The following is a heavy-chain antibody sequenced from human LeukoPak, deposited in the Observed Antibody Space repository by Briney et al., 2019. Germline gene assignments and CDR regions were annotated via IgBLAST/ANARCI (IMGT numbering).Heavy chain of an antibody. D-gene: IGHD6-13*01. V-gene: IGHV1-18*01. CDR3: ARDLYSSPDY. J-gene: IGHJ4*02. CDR1: GGTFSSYA. CDR2: ISAYNANT. Sequence: ASVKVSCKASGGTFSSYAISWVRQAPGQGLEWMGWISAYNANTYYAQKLQGRVTMTTDTSTSTAYMELRSLRSDDTAVYYCARDLYSSPDYWGQGTLVTVSS.